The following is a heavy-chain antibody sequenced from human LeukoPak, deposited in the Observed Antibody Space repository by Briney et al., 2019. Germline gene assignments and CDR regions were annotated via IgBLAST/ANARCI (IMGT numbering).Heavy chain of an antibody. CDR1: GFTFDDYA. J-gene: IGHJ4*02. V-gene: IGHV3-23*01. CDR3: AKDLHLYCSGGSCYSNDDFDY. Sequence: PGRSLRLSCAASGFTFDDYAMSWVRQAPGKGLEWVSAISGSGGSTYYADSVKGRFTISRDNSKNTLYLQMSSLRAEDTAVYYCAKDLHLYCSGGSCYSNDDFDYWGQGTLVTVSS. CDR2: ISGSGGST. D-gene: IGHD2-15*01.